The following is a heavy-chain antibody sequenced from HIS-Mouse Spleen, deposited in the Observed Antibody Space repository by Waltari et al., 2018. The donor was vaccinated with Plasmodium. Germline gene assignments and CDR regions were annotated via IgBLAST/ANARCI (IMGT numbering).Heavy chain of an antibody. CDR3: ARVGRRIWGAFDI. D-gene: IGHD3-16*01. J-gene: IGHJ3*02. CDR1: GGSLSSYY. CDR2: IYYSGST. Sequence: QVQLQESGPGLVKPSETLSLTCTVSGGSLSSYYWSWIRQPPGKGLEWIGYIYYSGSTNYTPALKSRVTISVDTSKNQFSLKLSSVTAADTAVYYCARVGRRIWGAFDIWGQGTMVTVSS. V-gene: IGHV4-59*01.